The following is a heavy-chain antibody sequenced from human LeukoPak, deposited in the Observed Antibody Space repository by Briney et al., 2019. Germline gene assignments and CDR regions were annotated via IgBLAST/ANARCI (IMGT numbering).Heavy chain of an antibody. D-gene: IGHD5-12*01. J-gene: IGHJ4*02. CDR1: GYTFTGYY. Sequence: ASVKVSCKASGYTFTGYYMHWVRQAPGQGLEWMGWINPNSGGTNYAQKLQGRVTMTRDTSISTAYMELSRLRSDDTAVYYCAGGFVDIVATGVPALDYWGQGTLVTVSS. V-gene: IGHV1-2*02. CDR3: AGGFVDIVATGVPALDY. CDR2: INPNSGGT.